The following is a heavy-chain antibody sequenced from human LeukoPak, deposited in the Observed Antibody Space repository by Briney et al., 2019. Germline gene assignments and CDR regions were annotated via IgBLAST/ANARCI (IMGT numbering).Heavy chain of an antibody. Sequence: SQTLSLTCALSGDRVSSNSAAWNWIRQSPSRSLEWLVMRYGRSKWYNDYAVSVKSRITINPDTSKNQFSLQLNSVTPEDTAVYYCASTAAAGLNWFDPWGQGTLVTVSS. CDR1: GDRVSSNSAA. V-gene: IGHV6-1*01. CDR2: RYGRSKWYN. J-gene: IGHJ5*02. D-gene: IGHD6-13*01. CDR3: ASTAAAGLNWFDP.